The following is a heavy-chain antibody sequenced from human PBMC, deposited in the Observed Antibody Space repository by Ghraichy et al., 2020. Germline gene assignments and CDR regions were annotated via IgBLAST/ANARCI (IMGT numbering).Heavy chain of an antibody. Sequence: SETLSLTCTVSGGSISSYYWSWIRQPPGKGLEWIGYIYNSGSTNYNPSLKSRVTISVDTSKNQFSLKLSSVTAADTAVYYCARHWGGSYLLYDYWGQGTLVTVSS. V-gene: IGHV4-59*08. J-gene: IGHJ4*02. D-gene: IGHD1-26*01. CDR2: IYNSGST. CDR1: GGSISSYY. CDR3: ARHWGGSYLLYDY.